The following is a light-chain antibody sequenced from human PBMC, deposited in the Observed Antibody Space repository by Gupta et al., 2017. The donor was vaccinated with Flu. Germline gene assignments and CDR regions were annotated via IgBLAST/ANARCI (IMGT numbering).Light chain of an antibody. CDR3: ETWDSSLRAGV. CDR1: TFNIGSHY. J-gene: IGLJ3*02. CDR2: DND. V-gene: IGLV1-51*01. Sequence: QSVLTPPPSVSAASGQKVTISCSGDTFNIGSHYVSWYQQLPGTGPKLLIYDNDQRPSGTPDRFSGSKSGTSATLGITGLQTGDEADYYCETWDSSLRAGVFGGGTKLTVL.